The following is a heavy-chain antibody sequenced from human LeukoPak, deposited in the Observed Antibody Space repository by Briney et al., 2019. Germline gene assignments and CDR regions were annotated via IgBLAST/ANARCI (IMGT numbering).Heavy chain of an antibody. CDR1: GGSISSGSYY. Sequence: KPSETLSLTCTVSGGSISSGSYYWSWIRQPAGKGLEWIGRIYTSGSTNYNPSLKSRVTISVDTSKNQFSLKLSSVTAADTAVYYCARRSYYDSSGYIGAFDIWGQGTMVTVSS. D-gene: IGHD3-22*01. J-gene: IGHJ3*02. CDR3: ARRSYYDSSGYIGAFDI. V-gene: IGHV4-61*02. CDR2: IYTSGST.